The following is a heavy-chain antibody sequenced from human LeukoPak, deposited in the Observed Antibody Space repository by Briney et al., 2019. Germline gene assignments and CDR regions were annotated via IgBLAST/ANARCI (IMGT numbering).Heavy chain of an antibody. J-gene: IGHJ3*02. Sequence: ASETLSLTCTVSGGSISSSSYYWGWIRQPPGKGLEWIGSIYYSGSTYYNPSLKSRVTISVDTSKNQFSLKLSSVTAADTAVYYCARDPWGSYEKRAFDIWGQGTMVTVSS. CDR3: ARDPWGSYEKRAFDI. V-gene: IGHV4-39*07. CDR2: IYYSGST. D-gene: IGHD3-16*01. CDR1: GGSISSSSYY.